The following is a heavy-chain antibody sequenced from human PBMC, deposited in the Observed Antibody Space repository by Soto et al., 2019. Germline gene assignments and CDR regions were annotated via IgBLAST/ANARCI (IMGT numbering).Heavy chain of an antibody. CDR3: AIDYIVSASYYYYVMEV. CDR1: GGSISSRDYH. CDR2: IYYSGST. J-gene: IGHJ6*01. Sequence: SETLSLPCTVSGGSISSRDYHWSCIRQTPGKGLEWIGYIYYSGSTYYNPSLKSRVTISVDTSKNQFSLKLSSVTAADTAVYYCAIDYIVSASYYYYVMEVLVKGYTVT. V-gene: IGHV4-30-4*01. D-gene: IGHD2-15*01.